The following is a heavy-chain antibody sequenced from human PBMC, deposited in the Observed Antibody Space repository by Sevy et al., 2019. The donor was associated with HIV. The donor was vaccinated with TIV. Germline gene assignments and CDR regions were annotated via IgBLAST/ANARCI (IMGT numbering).Heavy chain of an antibody. D-gene: IGHD3-22*01. V-gene: IGHV3-23*01. J-gene: IGHJ6*03. CDR1: GFSFDSYG. CDR2: ISGSGTRT. CDR3: AKGGGGHYDPDEIGYYFYYYNMDV. Sequence: GGSLRLSCAVSGFSFDSYGMTWVRQAPGKGLEWVSGISGSGTRTYYADSVKGRFIISRDNSKSTLYLQMNSLRSEDTAIDYCAKGGGGHYDPDEIGYYFYYYNMDVWGKGTTVTVSS.